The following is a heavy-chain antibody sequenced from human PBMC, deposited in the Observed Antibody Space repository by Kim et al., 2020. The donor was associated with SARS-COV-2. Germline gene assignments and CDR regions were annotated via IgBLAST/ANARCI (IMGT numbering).Heavy chain of an antibody. CDR1: GYTFTGYY. CDR3: ATRNGSSGSYLADY. D-gene: IGHD1-26*01. V-gene: IGHV1-2*02. CDR2: INPNTGGT. J-gene: IGHJ4*02. Sequence: ASVKVSCKASGYTFTGYYMHWVRQAPGQGLEWMGWINPNTGGTNDVQKFQGRVTMTRDTSISTVYMELSRLTYDDTAVYFCATRNGSSGSYLADYWGQGTLVTVSS.